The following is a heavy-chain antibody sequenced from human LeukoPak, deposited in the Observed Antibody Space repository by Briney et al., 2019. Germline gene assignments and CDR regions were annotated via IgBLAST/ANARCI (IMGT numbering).Heavy chain of an antibody. CDR1: GGTFSGYA. V-gene: IGHV1-69*13. D-gene: IGHD6-13*01. CDR2: IIPIFGTA. CDR3: ARSGSSSWYWKFDY. Sequence: GASVKVSCKASGGTFSGYAISWVRQAPGQGLEWMGGIIPIFGTANYAQKFQGRVTITADESTSTAYMELSSLRSEDTAVYYCARSGSSSWYWKFDYWGQGTLVTVSS. J-gene: IGHJ4*02.